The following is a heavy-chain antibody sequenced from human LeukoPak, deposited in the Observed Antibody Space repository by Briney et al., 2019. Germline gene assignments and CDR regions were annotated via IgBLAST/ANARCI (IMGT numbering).Heavy chain of an antibody. V-gene: IGHV1-46*01. D-gene: IGHD1-20*01. Sequence: ASGKVSCKASGSSFTSHDMHWVRQAPGQGLEWMGVTNLRGTSTIYAETFPGRILMTRAISTTTDSRYLCRLKFEDPTTRYCANDNSRDERGWWFGPWGQGTLVIVSS. CDR1: GSSFTSHD. J-gene: IGHJ5*02. CDR2: TNLRGTST. CDR3: ANDNSRDERGWWFGP.